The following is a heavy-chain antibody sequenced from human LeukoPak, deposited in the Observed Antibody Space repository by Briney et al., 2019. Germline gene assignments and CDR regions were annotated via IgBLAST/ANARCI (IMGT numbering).Heavy chain of an antibody. CDR3: AKDPAAHPAGAFDI. CDR1: GFTFSTYA. V-gene: IGHV3-23*01. Sequence: GGSLRLSCAASGFTFSTYAMSWVRQAPGKGLEWVSAISGSGGSTYQSDSVKGRFTISRDNSKNTLYLQMNSLRVEDTAVYYCAKDPAAHPAGAFDIWGQGTMVTVSS. D-gene: IGHD6-13*01. CDR2: ISGSGGST. J-gene: IGHJ3*02.